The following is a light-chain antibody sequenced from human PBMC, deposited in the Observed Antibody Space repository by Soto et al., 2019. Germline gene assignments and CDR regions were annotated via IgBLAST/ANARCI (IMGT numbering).Light chain of an antibody. CDR3: AAWDDSLNGPV. CDR2: SNN. Sequence: QSVLTQPPSASGTPGQGVTISCSGSSSNIGSDTVKWYQHLPGTAPKLLIYSNNQRPSGVPDRFSGSKSGTSASLAISGLQSEDEADYYCAAWDDSLNGPVFGGGTKLTVL. V-gene: IGLV1-44*01. CDR1: SSNIGSDT. J-gene: IGLJ2*01.